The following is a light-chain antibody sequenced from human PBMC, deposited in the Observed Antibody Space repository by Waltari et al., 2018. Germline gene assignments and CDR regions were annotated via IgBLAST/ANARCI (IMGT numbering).Light chain of an antibody. Sequence: EVVLTQSPATLSLSPGERATLPCRASQSVSVNLAWYQQRPGQAPRLLIYSASTRATGIPARFSGSGSGTEFTLTISSLESEDFAVYYCQQSHNWPPLTFCGGTKVEIK. V-gene: IGKV3-15*01. CDR3: QQSHNWPPLT. CDR1: QSVSVN. CDR2: SAS. J-gene: IGKJ4*01.